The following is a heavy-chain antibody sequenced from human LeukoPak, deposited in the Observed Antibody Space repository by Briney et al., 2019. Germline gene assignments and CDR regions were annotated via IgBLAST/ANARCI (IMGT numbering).Heavy chain of an antibody. V-gene: IGHV4-4*07. D-gene: IGHD6-6*01. CDR1: GESISSYY. J-gene: IGHJ4*02. Sequence: SETLSLTCTVSGESISSYYWSWIRQPAGKGLEWIGRIYTSGSTNYNPSLKSRVTMSVDTSKNQFSLKLSSVTAADTAVYYCARDSTAARGYYFDYWGQGTLVTVSS. CDR2: IYTSGST. CDR3: ARDSTAARGYYFDY.